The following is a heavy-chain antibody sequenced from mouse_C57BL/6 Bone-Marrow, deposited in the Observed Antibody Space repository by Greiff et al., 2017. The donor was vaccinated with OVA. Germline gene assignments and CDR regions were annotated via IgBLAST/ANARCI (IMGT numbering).Heavy chain of an antibody. J-gene: IGHJ2*01. Sequence: EVQLQESGAELVRPGASVKLSCTASGFNIKDDYMHWVKQRPEQGLEWIGWIDPENGDTEYASKFQGKTTIPADTSSNTAYLQRGSLTSEDTAVYYCTPYGNFDYWGQGTTLTVSS. V-gene: IGHV14-4*01. D-gene: IGHD1-1*02. CDR2: IDPENGDT. CDR3: TPYGNFDY. CDR1: GFNIKDDY.